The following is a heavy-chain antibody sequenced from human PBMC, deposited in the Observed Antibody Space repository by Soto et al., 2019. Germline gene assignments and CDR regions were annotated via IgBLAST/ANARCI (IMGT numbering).Heavy chain of an antibody. D-gene: IGHD6-13*01. V-gene: IGHV1-3*01. CDR2: INAGNGNT. CDR3: ARDVRLYSSSWNGLDAFDI. J-gene: IGHJ3*02. Sequence: GASVKVSCKASGYTFTGYAMHWVRQAPGQRLEWMGWINAGNGNTKYSQKFQGRVTMTRDTSASTAYMELRSLRSDDTAVYYCARDVRLYSSSWNGLDAFDIWGQGTMVTVSS. CDR1: GYTFTGYA.